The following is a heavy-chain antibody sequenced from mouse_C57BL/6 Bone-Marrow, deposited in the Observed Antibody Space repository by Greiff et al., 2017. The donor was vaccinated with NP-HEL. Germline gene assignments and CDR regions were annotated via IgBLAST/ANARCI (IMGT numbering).Heavy chain of an antibody. V-gene: IGHV1-81*01. CDR3: ARPLPWFAY. CDR2: IYPRSGNT. Sequence: VQLQQSGAELARPGASVKLSCKASGYTFTSYGISWVKQRTGQGLEWIGEIYPRSGNTYYNEKFKGKATLTADKSSSTAYMELRSLTSEDSAVYFRARPLPWFAYWGQGTLVTVSA. D-gene: IGHD6-1*01. CDR1: GYTFTSYG. J-gene: IGHJ3*01.